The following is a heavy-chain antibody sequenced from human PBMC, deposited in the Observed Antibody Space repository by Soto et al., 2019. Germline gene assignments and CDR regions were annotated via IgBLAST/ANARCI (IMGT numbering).Heavy chain of an antibody. V-gene: IGHV1-8*01. CDR1: GYTFTSYD. CDR3: TRAAVSNGWPTNLYMDV. Sequence: ASVKVSCKASGYTFTSYDINWVRQATGQGLEWMGWMNPNSGNTGYGQKFQGRVTMTRNTSISTAYMELSSLRSDDTAVYYCTRAAVSNGWPTNLYMDVWGKGTTVTVSS. CDR2: MNPNSGNT. D-gene: IGHD6-19*01. J-gene: IGHJ6*03.